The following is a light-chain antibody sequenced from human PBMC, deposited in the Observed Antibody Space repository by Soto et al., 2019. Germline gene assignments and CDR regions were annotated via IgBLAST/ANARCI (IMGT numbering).Light chain of an antibody. V-gene: IGKV1D-16*01. CDR3: QHYNSYSEA. CDR2: AAS. CDR1: QDIGDW. J-gene: IGKJ1*01. Sequence: IQRTQSPSSVSASVGDRVSTTCRASQDIGDWLAWYQQKPGKAPKLLVYAASSLQSGVPSRFSGSGSGTEFTLTISSLQPDDFATYYCQHYNSYSEAFGQGTKVDIK.